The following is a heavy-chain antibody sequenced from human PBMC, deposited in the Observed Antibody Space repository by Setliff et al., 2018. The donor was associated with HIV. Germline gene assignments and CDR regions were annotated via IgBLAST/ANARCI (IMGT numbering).Heavy chain of an antibody. CDR1: GDTFTTYV. J-gene: IGHJ3*02. CDR3: AITSRGYSLQRGGAFDI. CDR2: RSPIFSTT. V-gene: IGHV1-69*05. D-gene: IGHD3-22*01. Sequence: SVKVSCKCSGDTFTTYVVSWVRQAPGQGLEWMGGRSPIFSTTNYAQKFQGRVTITTDESTSSAYMELSSLRSEDTAVYYCAITSRGYSLQRGGAFDIWGQGTLVTVSS.